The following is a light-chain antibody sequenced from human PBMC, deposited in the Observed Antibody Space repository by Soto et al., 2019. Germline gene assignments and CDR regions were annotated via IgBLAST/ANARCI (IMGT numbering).Light chain of an antibody. CDR1: QSISSW. Sequence: DIQMTQSPSTLSASVGDRVTITCRASQSISSWLAWYQQKPGKAPKLLIIAGSSLESGAPSRFSGSGSGKEFTHTISSRQPDDFATDYCQQYNSYSVTFGGRTKVEIK. V-gene: IGKV1-5*01. J-gene: IGKJ4*01. CDR2: AGS. CDR3: QQYNSYSVT.